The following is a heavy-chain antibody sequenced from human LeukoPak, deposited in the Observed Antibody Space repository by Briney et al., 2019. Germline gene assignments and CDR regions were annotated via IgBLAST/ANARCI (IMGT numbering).Heavy chain of an antibody. D-gene: IGHD3-10*01. CDR1: GFTFTKYG. J-gene: IGHJ4*02. V-gene: IGHV3-23*01. Sequence: SGGSLRLSCAASGFTFTKYGMSWVRQAPGKGLEWISTISDSGAYTYYADFVKGRFTVPRDNSKNMVFLEVNSLRAEDTATYFCAKGRILWFGEQSDFDYWGQGTLVTVSS. CDR2: ISDSGAYT. CDR3: AKGRILWFGEQSDFDY.